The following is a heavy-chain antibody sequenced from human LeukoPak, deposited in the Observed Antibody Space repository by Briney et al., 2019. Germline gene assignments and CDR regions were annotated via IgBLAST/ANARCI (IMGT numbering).Heavy chain of an antibody. D-gene: IGHD3-10*01. J-gene: IGHJ4*02. CDR1: GFTLRSYA. V-gene: IGHV3-23*01. Sequence: GGSLRLSCSASGFTLRSYAMGWVRQAPGKGLEWVSAISDTGDKTYYAGSVKGRFTISGDNSRNTLYLQMSRLRAEDTALFYCAKMTDSTPYSSGTFDSWGQGTLVTVSS. CDR3: AKMTDSTPYSSGTFDS. CDR2: ISDTGDKT.